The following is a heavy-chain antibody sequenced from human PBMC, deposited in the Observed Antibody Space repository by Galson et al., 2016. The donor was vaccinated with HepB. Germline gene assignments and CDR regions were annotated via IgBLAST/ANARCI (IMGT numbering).Heavy chain of an antibody. CDR3: ARVTWSGYSNWFDP. CDR2: IYSSGYI. J-gene: IGHJ5*02. Sequence: SLTCTVSGDSVSTVTYYWAWIRQPPGKGLEWIGSIYSSGYIYYNPSLKSRVTISEDMSKRQFSLNLNSVTAADTAVYYCARVTWSGYSNWFDPWGQGILVTVSS. D-gene: IGHD3-3*01. CDR1: GDSVSTVTYY. V-gene: IGHV4-39*07.